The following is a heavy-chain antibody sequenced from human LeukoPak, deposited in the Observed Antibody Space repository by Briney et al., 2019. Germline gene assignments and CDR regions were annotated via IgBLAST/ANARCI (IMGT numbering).Heavy chain of an antibody. CDR2: ISYDGSNK. Sequence: GGSLRLSCAASGFTFSSYAMHWVRQAPGKGLEWVAVISYDGSNKYYADSVKGRFTISRDNSKNTLYLQMNSLRAEDTAVYYCARDEVYSSSFDYWGQGTLVTVSS. V-gene: IGHV3-30-3*01. CDR3: ARDEVYSSSFDY. D-gene: IGHD6-6*01. CDR1: GFTFSSYA. J-gene: IGHJ4*02.